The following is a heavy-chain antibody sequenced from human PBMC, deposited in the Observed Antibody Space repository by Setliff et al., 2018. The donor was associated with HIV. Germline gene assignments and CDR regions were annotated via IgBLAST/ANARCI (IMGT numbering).Heavy chain of an antibody. D-gene: IGHD4-17*01. V-gene: IGHV1-18*01. CDR3: ARGDYGDYVGDY. Sequence: ASVKVSCKASGYTFTSYGISWVRQAPGQGLEWMGWISTYNGNTDYAQKLQGRVTMTTDTSTSTAYMELRSLRSDDSAVNYCARGDYGDYVGDYWGQGTLVTVSS. J-gene: IGHJ4*02. CDR1: GYTFTSYG. CDR2: ISTYNGNT.